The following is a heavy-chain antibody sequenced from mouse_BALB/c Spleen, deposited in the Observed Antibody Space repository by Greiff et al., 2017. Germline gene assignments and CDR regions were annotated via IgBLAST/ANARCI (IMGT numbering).Heavy chain of an antibody. CDR3: ASPGCGNYGAMDY. CDR1: GFTFSSFG. J-gene: IGHJ4*01. D-gene: IGHD2-1*01. V-gene: IGHV5-17*02. CDR2: ISSGSSTI. Sequence: EVKLVESGGGLVQPGGSLKLSCAASGFTFSSFGMHWVRQAPEKGLEWVAYISSGSSTIYYADTVKGRITISRDNPKNTLFLQMTSLRSEDAAMYYYASPGCGNYGAMDYWGQGTSVTVSS.